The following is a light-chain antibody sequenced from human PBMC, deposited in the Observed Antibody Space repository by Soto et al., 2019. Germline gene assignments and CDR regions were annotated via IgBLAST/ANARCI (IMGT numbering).Light chain of an antibody. CDR3: QQYGSSPPIT. Sequence: ELVLTQSPGTLSLSPGDRATLSCRASQSVSSSYLARYQQKPGQAPRLLIYGASSRATGIPDRFSGSGSGTDFTLTTSRLEPEDFAVYYCQQYGSSPPITFGQGTRLEIK. V-gene: IGKV3-20*01. J-gene: IGKJ5*01. CDR1: QSVSSSY. CDR2: GAS.